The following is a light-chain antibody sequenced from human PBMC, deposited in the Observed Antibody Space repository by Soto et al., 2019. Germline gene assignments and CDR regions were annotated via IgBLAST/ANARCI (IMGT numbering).Light chain of an antibody. J-gene: IGLJ1*01. CDR3: SSFTSSHTYV. CDR2: YVR. Sequence: QSVLAQPAAVSGSPGQSITIPCTGTSSDAGAYNYVSWYQQNPGKAPKLLLYYVRYPPSGVSNRFSCPKSGNTAYLTISGLQAEDEADYYCSSFTSSHTYVFGSGTKATVL. V-gene: IGLV2-14*01. CDR1: SSDAGAYNY.